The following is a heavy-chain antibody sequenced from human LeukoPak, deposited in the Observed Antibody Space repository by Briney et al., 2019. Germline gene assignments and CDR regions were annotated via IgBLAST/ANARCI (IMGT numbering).Heavy chain of an antibody. Sequence: ASVKVSCKASGYTFSSYGISWVRQAPGQGLEWMGWISAYNGATKYADKFQDRFSMTTDTSTSTVYMELRSLRSDDTAVYYCARDDNYGSGQPDDWGQGTLVTVSS. J-gene: IGHJ4*02. D-gene: IGHD3-10*01. CDR2: ISAYNGAT. CDR3: ARDDNYGSGQPDD. CDR1: GYTFSSYG. V-gene: IGHV1-18*01.